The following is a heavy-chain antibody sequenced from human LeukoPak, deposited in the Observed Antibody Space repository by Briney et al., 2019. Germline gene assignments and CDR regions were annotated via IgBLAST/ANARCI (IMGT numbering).Heavy chain of an antibody. CDR1: GFTFSSYA. D-gene: IGHD3-22*01. V-gene: IGHV3-23*01. CDR3: AISYDDSLSGGFDY. Sequence: GGSLRLSCAASGFTFSSYAMNWVRQAPGKGLEWVSALSGSGGSTYYADSVKGRFTISRDNSKNTLYLRMNSLRAEDTAVYYCAISYDDSLSGGFDYWGQGTLVTVSS. J-gene: IGHJ4*02. CDR2: LSGSGGST.